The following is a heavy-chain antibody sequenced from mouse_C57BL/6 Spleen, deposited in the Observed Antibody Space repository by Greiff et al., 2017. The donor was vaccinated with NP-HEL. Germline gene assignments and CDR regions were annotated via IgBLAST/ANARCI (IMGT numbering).Heavy chain of an antibody. CDR2: IYPGDGDT. CDR1: GYAFSSYW. CDR3: ARGGSSPRYAMDY. J-gene: IGHJ4*01. Sequence: QVHVKQSGAELVKPGASVKISCKASGYAFSSYWMNWVKQRPGKGLEWIGQIYPGDGDTNYNGKFKGKATLTADKSSSTAYMQLSSLTSEDSAVYFCARGGSSPRYAMDYWGQGTSVTVSS. D-gene: IGHD1-1*01. V-gene: IGHV1-80*01.